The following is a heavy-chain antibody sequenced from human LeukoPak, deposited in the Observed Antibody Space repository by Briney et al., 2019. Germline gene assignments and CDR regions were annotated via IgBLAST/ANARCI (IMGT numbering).Heavy chain of an antibody. CDR1: GGTLSSYA. J-gene: IGHJ6*03. D-gene: IGHD3-3*01. CDR3: ARTPGRDDFWSGYPPYYYYYYMDV. V-gene: IGHV1-69*05. CDR2: IIPIFGTA. Sequence: SVKVSCKASGGTLSSYAISWVRQAPGQGLEWMGRIIPIFGTANYAQKFQGRVTITTDESTSTAYMELSSLRSEDTAVYYCARTPGRDDFWSGYPPYYYYYYMDVWGKGTTVTVSS.